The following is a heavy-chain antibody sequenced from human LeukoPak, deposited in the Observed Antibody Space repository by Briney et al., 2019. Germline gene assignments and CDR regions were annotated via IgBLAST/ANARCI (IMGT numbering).Heavy chain of an antibody. J-gene: IGHJ6*03. CDR3: AGESSSYALYYYYYYMDV. CDR2: IETSGSN. Sequence: PSQTLSLTCTDSGGSLSSGIYYWSWIRQPAGKGLECIGRIETSGSNNYNPALKSRVTISVDTSKNQFSLKLSSVTAADTAVYYCAGESSSYALYYYYYYMDVWGKGTTVTVSS. V-gene: IGHV4-61*02. D-gene: IGHD6-6*01. CDR1: GGSLSSGIYY.